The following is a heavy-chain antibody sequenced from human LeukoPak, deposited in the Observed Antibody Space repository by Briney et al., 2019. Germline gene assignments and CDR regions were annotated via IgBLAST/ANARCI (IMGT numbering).Heavy chain of an antibody. D-gene: IGHD3-22*01. CDR2: IYPGDSDT. V-gene: IGHV5-51*01. CDR3: ARHQDDSSGYENAMDV. CDR1: GYRFTSYW. J-gene: IGHJ6*02. Sequence: LGGSLEISWKGSGYRFTSYWSAGVRQMPGKGREGMGIIYPGDSDTRYSPSFQGQVTISADKSITTAYLQWSSLKASDTAMYYCARHQDDSSGYENAMDVWGQGTTVTVSS.